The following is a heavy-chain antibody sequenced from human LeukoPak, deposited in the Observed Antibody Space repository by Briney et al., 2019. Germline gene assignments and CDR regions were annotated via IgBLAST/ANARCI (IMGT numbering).Heavy chain of an antibody. D-gene: IGHD3-10*01. CDR3: SGHYGPGPV. V-gene: IGHV1-2*02. J-gene: IGHJ4*02. Sequence: VASVKVSCKASGYTFSDHHILWVRQAPGQGLEWMGWIHPNGHDTKYAQKFQGRMTMTTDTSISTAYMELNRVTSDDTAVYYCSGHYGPGPVWGQETLITASS. CDR2: IHPNGHDT. CDR1: GYTFSDHH.